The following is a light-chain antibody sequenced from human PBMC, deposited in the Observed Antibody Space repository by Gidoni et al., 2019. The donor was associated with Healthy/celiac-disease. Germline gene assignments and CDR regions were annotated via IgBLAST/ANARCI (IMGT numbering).Light chain of an antibody. CDR3: QQTYSIPWS. Sequence: DIQMTQSPSSLSASVGDRVTLTCRASQSISNYLSWYQQKPGKAPQLLIYAASSLQSGVPSRFSGSGSGTDFTLTISSLQPVDFATYYCQQTYSIPWSFGQGTKVEIK. V-gene: IGKV1-39*01. J-gene: IGKJ1*01. CDR1: QSISNY. CDR2: AAS.